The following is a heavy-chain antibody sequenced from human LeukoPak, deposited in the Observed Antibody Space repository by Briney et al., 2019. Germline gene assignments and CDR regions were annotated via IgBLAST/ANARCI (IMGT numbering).Heavy chain of an antibody. D-gene: IGHD3-16*01. CDR2: MNAGNGNT. V-gene: IGHV1-3*01. CDR3: ATEVWGSSRIDY. CDR1: VYTFTGNA. J-gene: IGHJ4*03. Sequence: TSVKVSRKASVYTFTGNAMHWVRQAPGQGLEWMGWMNAGNGNTKYSKKFQGRVTITRDTSATTVYMELSSLGSEDTAVYYCATEVWGSSRIDYWGQGTLVTVSS.